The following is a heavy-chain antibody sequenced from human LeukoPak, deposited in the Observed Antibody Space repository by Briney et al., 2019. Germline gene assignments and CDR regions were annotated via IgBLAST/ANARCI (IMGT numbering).Heavy chain of an antibody. V-gene: IGHV1-2*02. J-gene: IGHJ4*02. Sequence: ASVKVSCKASGYTFTDYFIHWVRQAPGQGLEWVGWITPNSGGTNYAQMFQGRVTMTRDTSISTAYMELSRLRSDDTAVYYCAREDKKDSGLSYDYYFDYWGQGTLVTVSS. D-gene: IGHD5-12*01. CDR2: ITPNSGGT. CDR3: AREDKKDSGLSYDYYFDY. CDR1: GYTFTDYF.